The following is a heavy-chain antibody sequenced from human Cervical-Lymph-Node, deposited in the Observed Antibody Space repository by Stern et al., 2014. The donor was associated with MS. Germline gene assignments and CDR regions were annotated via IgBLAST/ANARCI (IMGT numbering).Heavy chain of an antibody. V-gene: IGHV4-39*01. Sequence: QVQLQESGPGLVKPSENLSLTCTVSGDSIISSNQYWAWIRQPPGKGLEWIGSIYYSGSTYNNPSLKSRVTMSVDTPKTQFPLNLPLVTAADTALYYCARQGDFDWFEGWFDPWGQGALVTVSS. CDR2: IYYSGST. J-gene: IGHJ5*02. D-gene: IGHD3-9*01. CDR3: ARQGDFDWFEGWFDP. CDR1: GDSIISSNQY.